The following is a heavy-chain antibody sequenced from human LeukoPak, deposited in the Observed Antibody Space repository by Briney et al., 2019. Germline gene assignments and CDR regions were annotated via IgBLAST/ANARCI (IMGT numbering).Heavy chain of an antibody. CDR3: ASTHYCSGGSRLNNWFDP. D-gene: IGHD2-15*01. CDR2: INPNSGGT. CDR1: GYTFTGYY. J-gene: IGHJ5*02. V-gene: IGHV1-2*02. Sequence: ASVKVSCKASGYTFTGYYMHWVRQAPGQGLEWMGWINPNSGGTNYAQKFQGRVTMTRDTSISTAYMELSRLRSDDTAVYYCASTHYCSGGSRLNNWFDPWGQGTLVTVSS.